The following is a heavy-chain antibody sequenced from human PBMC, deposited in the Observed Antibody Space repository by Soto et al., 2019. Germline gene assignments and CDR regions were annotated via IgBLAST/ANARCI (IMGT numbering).Heavy chain of an antibody. Sequence: QVQLVESGGGVVQPGRSLRLSCAASGFTFSSYAMHWVRQAPGKGLEWVAVISYDGSNKYYADSVKGRFTISRDNSKNTLYLQMNSLRAEDTAVYSCARGSYIVVVADYGMDVWGQGTTVTVSS. CDR2: ISYDGSNK. V-gene: IGHV3-30-3*01. J-gene: IGHJ6*02. D-gene: IGHD2-21*01. CDR1: GFTFSSYA. CDR3: ARGSYIVVVADYGMDV.